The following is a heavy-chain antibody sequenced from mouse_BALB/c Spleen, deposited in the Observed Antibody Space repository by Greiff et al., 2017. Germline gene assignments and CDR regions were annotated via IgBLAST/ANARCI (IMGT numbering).Heavy chain of an antibody. J-gene: IGHJ3*01. CDR1: GYSITSDYA. Sequence: VQLKQSGPGLVKPSQSLSLTCTVTGYSITSDYAWNWIRQFPGNKLEWMGYISYSGSTSYNPSLKSRISITRDTSKNQFFLQLNSVTTEDTATYYCARGSGPAWFAYWGQGTLVTVSA. D-gene: IGHD3-1*01. V-gene: IGHV3-2*02. CDR3: ARGSGPAWFAY. CDR2: ISYSGST.